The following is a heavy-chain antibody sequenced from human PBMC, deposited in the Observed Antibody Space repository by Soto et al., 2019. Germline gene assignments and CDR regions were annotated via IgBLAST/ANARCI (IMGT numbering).Heavy chain of an antibody. Sequence: EASVKVSCKASGYTFTDYFIHWVRQAPGQGLEWMGWINPNTGGTNYAQNFQGRVTMTRDTSISTAYMELSRLRSDDTAVYYCATGHRSGLFCTSTRCVIDYWAQGTLVTVSS. CDR3: ATGHRSGLFCTSTRCVIDY. D-gene: IGHD2-2*01. V-gene: IGHV1-2*02. J-gene: IGHJ4*02. CDR2: INPNTGGT. CDR1: GYTFTDYF.